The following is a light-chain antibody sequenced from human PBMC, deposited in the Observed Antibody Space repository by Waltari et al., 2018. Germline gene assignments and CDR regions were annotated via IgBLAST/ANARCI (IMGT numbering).Light chain of an antibody. CDR3: QQSYSTPWT. CDR1: HSISSY. CDR2: AAS. Sequence: DIQMTQSPSSLSASVGDRVTITCRASHSISSYLNWYQQKPGKAPKLLIYAASSLQSGVTSRFSGSGSGTDFTLTISSLQPEDFATYYCQQSYSTPWTFGQGTKVEIK. V-gene: IGKV1-39*01. J-gene: IGKJ1*01.